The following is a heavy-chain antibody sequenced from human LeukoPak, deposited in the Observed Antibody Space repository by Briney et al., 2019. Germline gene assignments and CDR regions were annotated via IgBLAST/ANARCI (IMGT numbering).Heavy chain of an antibody. CDR2: IYWDDDK. D-gene: IGHD3-22*01. V-gene: IGHV2-5*02. CDR1: GFSLSTSGVG. CDR3: ARLITMIVVGAFDI. J-gene: IGHJ3*02. Sequence: SGPTLVKPPQTLTLTCTFSGFSLSTSGVGVGWIRQPPGKALEWLALIYWDDDKRYSPSLKSRLTITKDTSKNQVVLTMTNMDPVDTATYYCARLITMIVVGAFDIWGQGTMVTVSS.